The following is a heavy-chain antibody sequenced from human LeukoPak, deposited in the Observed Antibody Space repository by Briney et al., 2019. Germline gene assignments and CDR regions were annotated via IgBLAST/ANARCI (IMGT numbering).Heavy chain of an antibody. CDR1: GFTVSSNY. Sequence: GGSLRLSCAASGFTVSSNYMSWVRQAPGKGLEWVSVIYSGGSTYYADSVKGRFTISRDNSKNTLYLQMNSLRAEDTAVYYCARGGMTYDILTGFFDYWGQGTLVTVSS. D-gene: IGHD3-9*01. CDR2: IYSGGST. J-gene: IGHJ4*02. CDR3: ARGGMTYDILTGFFDY. V-gene: IGHV3-66*01.